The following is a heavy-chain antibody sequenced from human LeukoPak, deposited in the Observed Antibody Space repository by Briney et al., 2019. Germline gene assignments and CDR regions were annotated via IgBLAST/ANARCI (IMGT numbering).Heavy chain of an antibody. CDR3: SRARLTDYVWGRRTFDI. V-gene: IGHV3-48*03. D-gene: IGHD3-16*01. J-gene: IGHJ3*02. CDR2: ISSSGSTI. Sequence: PGGSLRLSCAASGFTFSSYEMNWVRQAPGKGLEWVSYISSSGSTIYYADSVKGRFTISRDNAKNSLYLQMNSLRAEDTSVYYCSRARLTDYVWGRRTFDIWGQGTMVTISS. CDR1: GFTFSSYE.